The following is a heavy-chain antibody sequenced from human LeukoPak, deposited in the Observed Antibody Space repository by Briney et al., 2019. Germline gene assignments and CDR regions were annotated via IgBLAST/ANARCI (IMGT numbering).Heavy chain of an antibody. Sequence: GGSLRLSCAASGFTFDDYAMHWVRQAPGKGLEWVSGISWNSGSIGYADSVKGRFTISRDNAKNSLYLQMNSLRAEDTAVYYCAKQKTYYYDSSGYYVDYWGQGTLVTVSS. CDR2: ISWNSGSI. CDR3: AKQKTYYYDSSGYYVDY. J-gene: IGHJ4*02. V-gene: IGHV3-9*01. D-gene: IGHD3-22*01. CDR1: GFTFDDYA.